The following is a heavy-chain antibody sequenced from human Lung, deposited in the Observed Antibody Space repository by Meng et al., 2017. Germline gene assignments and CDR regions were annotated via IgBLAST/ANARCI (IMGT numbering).Heavy chain of an antibody. V-gene: IGHV3-15*01. Sequence: GGSLRLSCAASGFTFSNAWMSWVRQAPGKGLEWVGRIKSIPDGGTTDYAAPVKGRFTISREDSKNTLYMQVNSLKTEDTAVYYCITDAVTVAPHYYYGMDAWGQGTTVTVSS. CDR3: ITDAVTVAPHYYYGMDA. D-gene: IGHD4-23*01. J-gene: IGHJ6*02. CDR1: GFTFSNAW. CDR2: IKSIPDGGTT.